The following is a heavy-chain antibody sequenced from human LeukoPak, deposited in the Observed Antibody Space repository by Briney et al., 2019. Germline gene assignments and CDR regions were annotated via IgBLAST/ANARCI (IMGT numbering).Heavy chain of an antibody. V-gene: IGHV3-21*01. Sequence: GGSLRLSCAASGFTFSSYSMNWVPQAPGKGLEWVSSISSISSYLYYADPAKGRSPISRDDAKTSLHLQMNSLRADETAVYYCARDRLARGYGSQSNYYDDGMDVWGQGTTVTVSS. CDR3: ARDRLARGYGSQSNYYDDGMDV. CDR1: GFTFSSYS. D-gene: IGHD5-12*01. CDR2: ISSISSYL. J-gene: IGHJ6*02.